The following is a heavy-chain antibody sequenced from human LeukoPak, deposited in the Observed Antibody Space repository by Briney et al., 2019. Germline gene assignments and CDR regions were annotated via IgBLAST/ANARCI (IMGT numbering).Heavy chain of an antibody. J-gene: IGHJ6*03. CDR1: GYTFTSYG. Sequence: GASVKVSCKASGYTFTSYGISWVRQAPGQGLEWMGWISAYNGNTNYAQKLQGRVTMTTDTSTSTAYMELRSLRSDDTAVYYCARVYYDSSGYLNYYYYYMDVWGKGTTVTVSS. V-gene: IGHV1-18*01. D-gene: IGHD3-22*01. CDR2: ISAYNGNT. CDR3: ARVYYDSSGYLNYYYYYMDV.